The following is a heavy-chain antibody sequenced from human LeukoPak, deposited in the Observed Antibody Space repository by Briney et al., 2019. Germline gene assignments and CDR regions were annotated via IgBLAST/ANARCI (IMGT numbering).Heavy chain of an antibody. CDR3: ARDRVRGNSNPFFDY. CDR2: IYDSGTT. J-gene: IGHJ4*02. CDR1: GGSISSYY. D-gene: IGHD4-11*01. V-gene: IGHV4-59*01. Sequence: SETLSLTCSVSGGSISSYYWSWIRQPPGKGLEWIGYIYDSGTTNYNPSLKSRVTISVDTSKNQFSLKLSSVTAADTAVYYCARDRVRGNSNPFFDYWGQGTLVTVSS.